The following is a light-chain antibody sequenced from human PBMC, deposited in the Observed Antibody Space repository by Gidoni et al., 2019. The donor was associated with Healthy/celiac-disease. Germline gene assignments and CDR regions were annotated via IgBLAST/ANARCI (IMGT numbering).Light chain of an antibody. CDR2: WAS. CDR1: QSVLYSSNNKNY. Sequence: DIVMPQSPASLAVSLGERATINCKSSQSVLYSSNNKNYLAWYQQKPGQPPKLLIYWASTRESGVPDRFSGSGSGTDVTLTISSLQAEDVAVYYCQQYYSTPCSFGQGTKLEIK. J-gene: IGKJ2*04. CDR3: QQYYSTPCS. V-gene: IGKV4-1*01.